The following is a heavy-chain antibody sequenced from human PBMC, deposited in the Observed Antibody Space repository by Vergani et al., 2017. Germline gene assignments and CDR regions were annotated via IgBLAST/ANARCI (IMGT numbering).Heavy chain of an antibody. Sequence: QLVESGGGWVQPGGSLRLSCVVSGFDFSSYIMNWVRQAPGKGLEWVSFVSTGTKSQSYAESVKGRFTISRDNAKNSLYLQMNSLRAEDTAVYYCARDRESTANWGQGTLVTVSS. D-gene: IGHD4-17*01. V-gene: IGHV3-48*04. CDR2: VSTGTKSQ. J-gene: IGHJ4*02. CDR3: ARDRESTAN. CDR1: GFDFSSYI.